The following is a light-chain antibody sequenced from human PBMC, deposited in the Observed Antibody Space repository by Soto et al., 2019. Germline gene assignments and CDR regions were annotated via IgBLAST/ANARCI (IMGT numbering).Light chain of an antibody. CDR1: QSVSSSY. V-gene: IGKV3-20*01. Sequence: ENVLTQSPGTLSLSPGERATLSCRASQSVSSSYINWYQQKRGQAPRLLIYGVSRRATDIPDRFSGSGSGTDFTLTISRLEPEDFAVYYCQQYDSSPVTFGQGTKLEIK. CDR2: GVS. CDR3: QQYDSSPVT. J-gene: IGKJ2*01.